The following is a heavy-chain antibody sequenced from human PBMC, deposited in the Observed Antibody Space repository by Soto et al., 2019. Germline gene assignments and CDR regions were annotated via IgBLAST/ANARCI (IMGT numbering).Heavy chain of an antibody. CDR1: GYSFAGYW. J-gene: IGHJ4*02. Sequence: PGESLKISCKGSGYSFAGYWITWVRQKPWKGLDWMGRIDPSDSQTYYSPSFRGHVTISVTKSITTVFLQWSSLRASDTAMYYCARQIYDSDTGPNFQYYFDSWGQGTPVTVSS. D-gene: IGHD3-22*01. CDR3: ARQIYDSDTGPNFQYYFDS. V-gene: IGHV5-10-1*01. CDR2: IDPSDSQT.